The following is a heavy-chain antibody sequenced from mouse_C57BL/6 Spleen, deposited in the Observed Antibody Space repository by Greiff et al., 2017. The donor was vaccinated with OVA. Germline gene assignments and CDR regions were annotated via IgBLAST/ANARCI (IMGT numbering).Heavy chain of an antibody. CDR1: GYTFTSYW. J-gene: IGHJ1*03. CDR2: IYPGSGST. CDR3: ARKGETYDYDWYFDV. Sequence: QVQLQQPGAELVKPGASVKMSCKASGYTFTSYWITWVKQRPGQGLEWIGDIYPGSGSTNYNEKFKSKATLTVDTSSSTAYMQLSSLTSEDSAVYYCARKGETYDYDWYFDVWGTGTTDTVSS. V-gene: IGHV1-55*01. D-gene: IGHD2-4*01.